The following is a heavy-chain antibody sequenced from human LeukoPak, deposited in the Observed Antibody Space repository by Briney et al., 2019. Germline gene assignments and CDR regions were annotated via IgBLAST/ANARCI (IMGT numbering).Heavy chain of an antibody. D-gene: IGHD3-16*02. V-gene: IGHV3-21*01. CDR2: ISSSSSYI. CDR1: GFTFDDYG. Sequence: GGSLRLSCAASGFTFDDYGMSWVRQAPGKGLEWVSSISSSSSYIYYADSVKGRFTISRDNAKNSLYLQMNSLRAEDTAVYYCARDYDYVWGSYRYRYYYYYMDVWGKGTTVTVSS. CDR3: ARDYDYVWGSYRYRYYYYYMDV. J-gene: IGHJ6*03.